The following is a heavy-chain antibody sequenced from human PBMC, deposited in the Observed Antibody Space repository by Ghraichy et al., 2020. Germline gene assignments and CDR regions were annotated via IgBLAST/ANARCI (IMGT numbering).Heavy chain of an antibody. CDR3: ARGPAIEGSGWYYFDY. Sequence: GSLSLTCAVYGGSFSGYYWSWIRQPPGKGLEWIGEINHSGSTNYNPSLKSRVTISVDTSKNQFSLKLSSVTAADTAVYYCARGPAIEGSGWYYFDYWGQGTLVTVSS. D-gene: IGHD6-19*01. CDR2: INHSGST. V-gene: IGHV4-34*01. CDR1: GGSFSGYY. J-gene: IGHJ4*02.